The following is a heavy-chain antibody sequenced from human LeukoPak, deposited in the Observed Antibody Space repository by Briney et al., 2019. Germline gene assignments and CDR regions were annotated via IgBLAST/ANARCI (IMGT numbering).Heavy chain of an antibody. CDR2: IYYSGST. CDR3: ARHDTLHAPNWFDP. J-gene: IGHJ5*02. CDR1: GGSISSSSYS. V-gene: IGHV4-39*01. D-gene: IGHD5-18*01. Sequence: SETLSLTCTVSGGSISSSSYSWGWIRQPPGKGLEWIGSIYYSGSTYYNPSLKSRVTISVDTSKNQFSLKLSSVTAADTAVYYCARHDTLHAPNWFDPWGQGTLVTVSS.